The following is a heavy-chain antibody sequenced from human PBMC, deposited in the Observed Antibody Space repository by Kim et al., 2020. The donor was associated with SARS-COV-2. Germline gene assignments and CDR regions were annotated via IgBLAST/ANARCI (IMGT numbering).Heavy chain of an antibody. V-gene: IGHV1-2*02. J-gene: IGHJ4*02. CDR3: ARAYGGLRLFQVDY. Sequence: ASVKVSCKASGYTFTGYYMHWVRQAPGQGLEWMGWINPNSGGTNYAQKFQGRVTMTRDTSISTAYMELSRLRSDDTAVYYCARAYGGLRLFQVDYWGQGTLVTVSS. CDR2: INPNSGGT. D-gene: IGHD5-12*01. CDR1: GYTFTGYY.